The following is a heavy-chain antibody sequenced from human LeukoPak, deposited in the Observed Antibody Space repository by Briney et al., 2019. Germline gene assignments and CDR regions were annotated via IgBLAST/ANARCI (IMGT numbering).Heavy chain of an antibody. D-gene: IGHD5-24*01. V-gene: IGHV4-38-2*02. CDR1: GYSMSSGYY. J-gene: IGHJ3*02. Sequence: SETLSLTCTVSGYSMSSGYYWGWIRQPPGKGLEWIGSMFHSGSTYYNPSLTGRVTMSVDTSKNQFSLKLNSVTAADTAVYYCARGEMATIEDAFDIWGQGTMVTVSS. CDR2: MFHSGST. CDR3: ARGEMATIEDAFDI.